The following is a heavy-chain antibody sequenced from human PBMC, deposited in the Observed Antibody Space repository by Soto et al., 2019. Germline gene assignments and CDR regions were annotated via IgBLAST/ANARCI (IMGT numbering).Heavy chain of an antibody. CDR2: IYWDDDK. CDR1: GFSLSTSGVG. CDR3: ARYYYEAHWFDP. J-gene: IGHJ5*02. D-gene: IGHD3-22*01. V-gene: IGHV2-5*02. Sequence: QITLKESGPTLVKPTQTLTLTCTFSGFSLSTSGVGVGWIHQPPRKALEWLALIYWDDDKRYSPSLKSRLTITKDTSKNQVVLTMTNMDPGDTATYYCARYYYEAHWFDPWGQGTLVTVSS.